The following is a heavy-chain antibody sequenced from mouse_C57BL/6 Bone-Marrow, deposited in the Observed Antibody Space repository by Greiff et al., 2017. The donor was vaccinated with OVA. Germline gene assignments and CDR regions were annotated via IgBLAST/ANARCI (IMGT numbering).Heavy chain of an antibody. V-gene: IGHV1-69*01. CDR2: IDPSDSYT. CDR1: GYTFTSYW. D-gene: IGHD2-4*01. Sequence: QVQLQQPGAELVMPGASVKLSCKASGYTFTSYWMHWVKQRPGQGLEWIGEIDPSDSYTNYNQKFKGKSTLTVDKSSSTAYMQLSSLTSEDSAVYYCARDYQAWFAYWGQGTLVTVSA. CDR3: ARDYQAWFAY. J-gene: IGHJ3*01.